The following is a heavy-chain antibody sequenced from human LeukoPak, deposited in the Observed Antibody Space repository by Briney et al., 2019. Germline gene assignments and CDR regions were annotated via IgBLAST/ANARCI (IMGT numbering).Heavy chain of an antibody. CDR1: GFTFSSYS. Sequence: KTGGSLRLXCAASGFTFSSYSMNWVRQAPGKGLEWVSSISSSSSYIYYADSVKGRFTISRDNAKNSLYLQMNSLRAEDTAVYYCARESRTGYSSSWYRTYYFDYWGQGTLVTVSS. CDR2: ISSSSSYI. D-gene: IGHD6-13*01. CDR3: ARESRTGYSSSWYRTYYFDY. J-gene: IGHJ4*02. V-gene: IGHV3-21*01.